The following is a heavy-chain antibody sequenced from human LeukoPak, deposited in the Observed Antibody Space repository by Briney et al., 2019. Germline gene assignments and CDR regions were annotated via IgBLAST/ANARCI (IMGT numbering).Heavy chain of an antibody. V-gene: IGHV4-59*01. CDR2: VYYSGNT. Sequence: PSETLSLTCAVYGGSFSGYYWSWIRQPPGKGLEWIGYVYYSGNTNCNPSLKSRVTISVDTSKNQFSLKLSSVTAADTAMYYCARVGDGHFDYWGQGTLVTVSS. CDR3: ARVGDGHFDY. J-gene: IGHJ4*02. CDR1: GGSFSGYY. D-gene: IGHD3-10*01.